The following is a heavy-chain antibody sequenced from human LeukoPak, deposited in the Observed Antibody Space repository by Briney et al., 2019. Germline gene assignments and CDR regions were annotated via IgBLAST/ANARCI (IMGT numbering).Heavy chain of an antibody. J-gene: IGHJ5*02. D-gene: IGHD6-19*01. CDR3: AKDTSSGWYEDVWFDP. CDR2: ISSSGSSI. V-gene: IGHV3-11*04. CDR1: GFTFSDYY. Sequence: PGGSLRLSCAASGFTFSDYYMSWIRQAPGKGLEWVSYISSSGSSIYYADSVKGRFTISRDNAKNSLYLQMNSLRAEDTAVYYCAKDTSSGWYEDVWFDPWGQGTLVTVSS.